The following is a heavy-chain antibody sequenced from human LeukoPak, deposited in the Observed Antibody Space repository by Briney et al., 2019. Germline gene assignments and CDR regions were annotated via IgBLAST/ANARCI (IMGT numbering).Heavy chain of an antibody. J-gene: IGHJ3*02. D-gene: IGHD3-10*01. CDR3: ARDYYGSGSYYGAFDI. CDR1: GYTFAGYY. Sequence: ASVKVSCKASGYTFAGYYMHWVRQAPGRGLEWMGWINPNSGGTNYAQKFQGRVTMTRDTSISTAYMELSRLRSDDTAVYYCARDYYGSGSYYGAFDIWGHGTMVTVSS. V-gene: IGHV1-2*02. CDR2: INPNSGGT.